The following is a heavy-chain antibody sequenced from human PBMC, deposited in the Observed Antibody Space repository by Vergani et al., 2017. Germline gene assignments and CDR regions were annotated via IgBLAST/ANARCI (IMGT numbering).Heavy chain of an antibody. CDR2: INTNTGNP. D-gene: IGHD3-3*01. CDR3: ARGGSYYDFWSGYYNWYFDL. V-gene: IGHV7-4-1*01. Sequence: QVQLVQSGSELKKPGASVKVSCKASGYTFTSYAMNWVRQAPGQGLEWMGWINTNTGNPTYAQGFTGRFVFSLDTSVSTEYLQICSLKAEDTAVYYCARGGSYYDFWSGYYNWYFDLWGRGTLVTVSS. CDR1: GYTFTSYA. J-gene: IGHJ2*01.